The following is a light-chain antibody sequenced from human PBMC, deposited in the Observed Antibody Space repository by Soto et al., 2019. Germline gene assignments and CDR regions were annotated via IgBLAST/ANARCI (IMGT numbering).Light chain of an antibody. CDR3: QQYNSYLWT. V-gene: IGKV1-5*01. J-gene: IGKJ1*01. CDR1: QSISSR. Sequence: DLQMTQSPSPPSASLRGRGTITCRARQSISSRLAWYQQKPGKAPTLLISDASSLESGVPSRLSGSGSRTEFTLTISSLQPDDFATYYCQQYNSYLWTFGQRTQVDIK. CDR2: DAS.